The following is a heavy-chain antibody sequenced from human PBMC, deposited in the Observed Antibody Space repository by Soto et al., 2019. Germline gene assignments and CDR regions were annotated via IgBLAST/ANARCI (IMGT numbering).Heavy chain of an antibody. J-gene: IGHJ4*02. CDR3: AADLPNDNYPIDY. CDR2: IKSRHDGGTT. Sequence: EVQLVESGGGLVEPGGSLRLSCAASGFTFSSAWMNWVRQAPGKGLEWVGVIKSRHDGGTTDYAAPVKGRFSISRDDSINTLYLQMNSLITEDTAVYYCAADLPNDNYPIDYWGQGTLVTVSS. V-gene: IGHV3-15*07. CDR1: GFTFSSAW. D-gene: IGHD1-1*01.